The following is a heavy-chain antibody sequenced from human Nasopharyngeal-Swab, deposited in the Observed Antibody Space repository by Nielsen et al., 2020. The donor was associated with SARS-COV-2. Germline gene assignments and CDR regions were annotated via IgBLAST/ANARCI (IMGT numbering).Heavy chain of an antibody. CDR1: GFIFSNYG. D-gene: IGHD3-3*01. CDR2: ISYDGINK. V-gene: IGHV3-30*18. CDR3: AKEGPGMFGVVGLDV. Sequence: GESLKISCAASGFIFSNYGMHWVRQAPGKGLEWVAVISYDGINKYNADSVKGRVSISRGNSKDTLYLQMNSLRPEDTAVYYCAKEGPGMFGVVGLDVWGQGTTVTVSS. J-gene: IGHJ6*02.